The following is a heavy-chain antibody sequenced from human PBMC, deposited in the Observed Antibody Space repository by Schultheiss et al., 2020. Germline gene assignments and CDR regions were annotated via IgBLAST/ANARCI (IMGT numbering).Heavy chain of an antibody. V-gene: IGHV3-64D*09. J-gene: IGHJ6*02. Sequence: GGSLRLSCEASGFTFSSYAMSWVRQAPGKGLEYVSAISSNGGSTYYADSVKGRFTISRDNSKNTLYLQMSSLRAEDTAVYYCVKDETYATTYYYYYYGMDVWGQGTTVTVSS. CDR3: VKDETYATTYYYYYYGMDV. CDR2: ISSNGGST. D-gene: IGHD1-26*01. CDR1: GFTFSSYA.